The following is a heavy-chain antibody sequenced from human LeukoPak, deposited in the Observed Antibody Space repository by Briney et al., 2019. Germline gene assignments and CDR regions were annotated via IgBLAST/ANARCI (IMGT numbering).Heavy chain of an antibody. CDR1: GGSISSSSYY. CDR2: IYYSGST. J-gene: IGHJ5*02. Sequence: SETLSLTCTVSGGSISSSSYYWGWIRQPPGKGLEWIGSIYYSGSTYYNPSLKSRVTISVDTSKNQFSLKLSSVTAADTAVYYCARAFGYYGDLKNWFDPWGQGTLVTVSS. CDR3: ARAFGYYGDLKNWFDP. V-gene: IGHV4-39*07. D-gene: IGHD4-17*01.